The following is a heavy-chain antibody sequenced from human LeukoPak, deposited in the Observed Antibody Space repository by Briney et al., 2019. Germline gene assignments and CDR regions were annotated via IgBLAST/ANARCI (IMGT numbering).Heavy chain of an antibody. CDR3: TRRVDATRWYDP. CDR1: GFTFSSYA. J-gene: IGHJ5*02. D-gene: IGHD2-15*01. CDR2: ISGSGGST. Sequence: PGGSLRLSCAASGFTFSSYAMSWVRQAPGKGLEWVSAISGSGGSTYYADSVKGRFTISRDNSKNTLYPQMNSLRAEDTAVYYCTRRVDATRWYDPWGQGTLVTVSS. V-gene: IGHV3-23*01.